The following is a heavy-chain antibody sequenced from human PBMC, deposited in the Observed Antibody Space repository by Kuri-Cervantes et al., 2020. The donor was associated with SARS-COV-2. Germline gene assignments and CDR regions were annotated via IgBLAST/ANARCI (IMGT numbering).Heavy chain of an antibody. D-gene: IGHD2/OR15-2a*01. CDR3: ARGQGWGLYARHGFDY. CDR1: GYTFTSYY. J-gene: IGHJ4*02. Sequence: ASVKVSCKASGYTFTSYYMHWVRQAPGQGLEWMGWINPNSGGTNYAQKFQGRVTMTRDTSISTAYMELSRLRSDDTAVYYCARGQGWGLYARHGFDYWGQGTLVTVSS. V-gene: IGHV1-2*02. CDR2: INPNSGGT.